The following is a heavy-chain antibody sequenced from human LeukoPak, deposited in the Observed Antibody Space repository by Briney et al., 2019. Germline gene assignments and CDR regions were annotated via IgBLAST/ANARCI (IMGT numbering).Heavy chain of an antibody. CDR1: GFTFSSYS. CDR2: ISSSSSYI. V-gene: IGHV3-21*01. J-gene: IGHJ1*01. Sequence: GGSLRLSCAASGFTFSSYSMNWVRQAPGKGLEWVSSISSSSSYIYYADSVKGRFTISRDNAKNSLYLQMNSLRAEDTAVYYCARDLGLGPAAMSEYFQHWGQGTLVTVSS. CDR3: ARDLGLGPAAMSEYFQH. D-gene: IGHD2-2*01.